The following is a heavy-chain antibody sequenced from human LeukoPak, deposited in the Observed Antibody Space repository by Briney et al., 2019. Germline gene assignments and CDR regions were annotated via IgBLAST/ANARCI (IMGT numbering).Heavy chain of an antibody. V-gene: IGHV1-2*02. D-gene: IGHD2-2*01. J-gene: IGHJ6*03. CDR1: GYTFTGYY. Sequence: GASVKVSCKASGYTFTGYYMHWVRQAPGQGLEWRGWINPNSGGTNYAQKFQGRATMTRDTSISTAYMELSRLRSDDTAVYYCASHGIVVVPARYYYMDVWGKGTTVTVSS. CDR3: ASHGIVVVPARYYYMDV. CDR2: INPNSGGT.